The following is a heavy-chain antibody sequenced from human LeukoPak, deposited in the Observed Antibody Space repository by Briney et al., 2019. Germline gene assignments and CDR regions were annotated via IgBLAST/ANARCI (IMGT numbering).Heavy chain of an antibody. CDR1: GGSISSYY. V-gene: IGHV4-39*07. CDR2: IYYSGST. D-gene: IGHD3-10*01. J-gene: IGHJ4*02. Sequence: PSETLSLTCTVSGGSISSYYWSWIRQPPGKGLEWIGSIYYSGSTYYNPSLKSRVTISVDTSKNQFSLKLSSVTAADTAVYYCARVYGSGSYASRRFDYWGQGTLVTVSS. CDR3: ARVYGSGSYASRRFDY.